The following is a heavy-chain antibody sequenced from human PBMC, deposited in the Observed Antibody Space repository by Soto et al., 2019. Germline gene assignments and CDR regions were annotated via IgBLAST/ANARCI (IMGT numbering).Heavy chain of an antibody. D-gene: IGHD3-3*01. V-gene: IGHV4-38-2*01. CDR2: IYHSGST. J-gene: IGHJ6*02. CDR1: GYSISSGYY. Sequence: ETLSLTCAVSGYSISSGYYWGWIRQPPGKGLEWIGSIYHSGSTYYNPSLKSRVTISVDTSKNQFSLKLSSVTAADTAVYYCARGARYYDFWSGYYSHYYYGMDVWGQGTTVTVSS. CDR3: ARGARYYDFWSGYYSHYYYGMDV.